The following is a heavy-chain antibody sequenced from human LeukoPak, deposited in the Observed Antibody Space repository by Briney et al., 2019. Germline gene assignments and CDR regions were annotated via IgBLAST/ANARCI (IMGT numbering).Heavy chain of an antibody. Sequence: SETLSLTCTVSGGSISSSDYYWSWIRQPPGKGLEWIGYIYYSGSTYYNPSLKSRVTISVDTSKNQFSLKLSSVTAADTAVYYCATVTMVRGVIRRADYWGQGTLVTVSS. CDR3: ATVTMVRGVIRRADY. D-gene: IGHD3-10*01. CDR1: GGSISSSDYY. V-gene: IGHV4-30-4*01. J-gene: IGHJ4*02. CDR2: IYYSGST.